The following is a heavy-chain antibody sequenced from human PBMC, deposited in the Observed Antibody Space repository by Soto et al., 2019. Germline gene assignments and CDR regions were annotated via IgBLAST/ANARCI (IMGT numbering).Heavy chain of an antibody. Sequence: PGGSLRLSCTASGFTFGDYAMSWFRQAPGKGLEWVSAISGSGGNTYYADSVKGRFTISRDNSKNTLYLQMNSLRAEDTAVYYCAKSITARPFDYWGQGALVTVSS. CDR2: ISGSGGNT. J-gene: IGHJ4*02. CDR1: GFTFGDYA. V-gene: IGHV3-23*01. CDR3: AKSITARPFDY. D-gene: IGHD6-6*01.